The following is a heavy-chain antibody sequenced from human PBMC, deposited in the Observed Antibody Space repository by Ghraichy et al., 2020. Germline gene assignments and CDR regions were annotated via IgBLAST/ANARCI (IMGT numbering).Heavy chain of an antibody. CDR2: INHSGST. J-gene: IGHJ3*02. CDR1: GGSFSGYY. D-gene: IGHD3-3*01. CDR3: ARSRRITIFGVAKDAFDI. Sequence: GSLRLSCAVYGGSFSGYYWSWIRQPPGKGLEWIGEINHSGSTNYNPSLKSRVTISVDTSKNQFSLKLSSVTAADTAVYYCARSRRITIFGVAKDAFDIWGQGTMVTVSS. V-gene: IGHV4-34*01.